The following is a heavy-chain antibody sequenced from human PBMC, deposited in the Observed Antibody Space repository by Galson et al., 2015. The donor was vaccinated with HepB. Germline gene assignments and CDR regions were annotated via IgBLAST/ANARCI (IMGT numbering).Heavy chain of an antibody. D-gene: IGHD3-10*01. CDR3: ARQIPGGPNAFDI. Sequence: SVKVSCKASGGTFSSYAISCVRQAPGQGLEWMGGIIPIFGTANYAQKFQDRVTITADESTCTAYMELSSLRSEDTAVYYCARQIPGGPNAFDIWGQGTMVTVPS. CDR1: GGTFSSYA. J-gene: IGHJ3*02. CDR2: IIPIFGTA. V-gene: IGHV1-69*13.